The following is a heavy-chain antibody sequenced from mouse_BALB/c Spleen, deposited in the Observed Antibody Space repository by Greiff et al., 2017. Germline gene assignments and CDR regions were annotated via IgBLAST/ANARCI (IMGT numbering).Heavy chain of an antibody. CDR1: GYTFTSYV. J-gene: IGHJ4*01. Sequence: EVQLVESGPELVKPGASVKMSCKASGYTFTSYVMHWVKQKPGQGLEWIGYINPYNDGTKYNEKFKGKATLTSDKSSSTAYMELSSLTSEDSAVYYCAYGNYDYAMDYWGQGTSVTVSS. V-gene: IGHV1-14*01. D-gene: IGHD2-10*02. CDR3: AYGNYDYAMDY. CDR2: INPYNDGT.